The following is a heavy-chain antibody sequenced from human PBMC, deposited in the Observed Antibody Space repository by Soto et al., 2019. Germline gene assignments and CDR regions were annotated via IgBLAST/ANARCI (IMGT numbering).Heavy chain of an antibody. CDR2: ISAYNGNT. CDR1: GYTFTSYG. V-gene: IGHV1-18*01. J-gene: IGHJ6*02. CDR3: ARDTYDSSGYLPLYYYYYGMDV. D-gene: IGHD3-22*01. Sequence: GASVKVSCKASGYTFTSYGISWVRQAPGQGLEWMGWISAYNGNTNYAQKLQGRVTMTTDTSTSTAYMELRSLRSDDTAVYYCARDTYDSSGYLPLYYYYYGMDVWGQGTTVTVSS.